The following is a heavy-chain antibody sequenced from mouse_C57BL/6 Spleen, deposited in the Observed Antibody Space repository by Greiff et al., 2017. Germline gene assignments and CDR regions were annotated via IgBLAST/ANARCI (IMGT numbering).Heavy chain of an antibody. CDR3: ARYYYGSSYFDV. CDR2: IRNKANGYTT. Sequence: DVKLVESGGGLVQPGGSLSLSCAASGFTFTDYYMSWVRQPPGKALEWLGFIRNKANGYTTEYSASVKGRFTISRDNSQSILYLQMNALRAEDSATYYCARYYYGSSYFDVWGTGTTVTVSS. CDR1: GFTFTDYY. J-gene: IGHJ1*03. V-gene: IGHV7-3*01. D-gene: IGHD1-1*01.